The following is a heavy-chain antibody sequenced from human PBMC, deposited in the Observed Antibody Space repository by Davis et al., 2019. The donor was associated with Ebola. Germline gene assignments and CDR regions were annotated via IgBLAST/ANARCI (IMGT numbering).Heavy chain of an antibody. CDR3: AKGGGNKLFDAFDF. J-gene: IGHJ3*01. CDR2: VSPDTGFT. Sequence: ASVKVSCKASGYTFSNYDINWVRQAAGQGLEWVGWVSPDTGFTGIAENFQGRVTMTRDTSINTAYMELSSLISEDTAIYYCAKGGGNKLFDAFDFWGQGTMVTVSS. CDR1: GYTFSNYD. V-gene: IGHV1-8*01. D-gene: IGHD4-23*01.